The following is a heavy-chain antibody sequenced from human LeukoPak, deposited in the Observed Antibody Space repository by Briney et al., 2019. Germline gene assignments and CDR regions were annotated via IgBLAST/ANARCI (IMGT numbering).Heavy chain of an antibody. D-gene: IGHD6-13*01. J-gene: IGHJ2*01. CDR2: ISGSGGNT. CDR1: GFTFSSYV. Sequence: PGGSLRLSCVASGFTFSSYVMTWIRQAPGKGLEWVSGISGSGGNTYYADSVKGRFTISRDNSKNTLYLQMNSLRADDTAIYFCAKDGRAAAWYPWYFDLWGRGTPVTVSS. V-gene: IGHV3-23*01. CDR3: AKDGRAAAWYPWYFDL.